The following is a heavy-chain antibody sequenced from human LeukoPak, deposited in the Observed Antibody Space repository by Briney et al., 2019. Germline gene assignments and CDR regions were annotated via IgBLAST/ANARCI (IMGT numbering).Heavy chain of an antibody. J-gene: IGHJ4*02. CDR2: ISYSGST. CDR1: SAGSFSSRAYY. Sequence: SETLSLTCSVSSAGSFSSRAYYWGWIRQPPGKGLEWIGTISYSGSTDYNPSLMSRVTISVDTSKNRFSLKLSSVTAADTAMYYCARTMRGYDVRYYYDYWGQETLVTVSS. CDR3: ARTMRGYDVRYYYDY. V-gene: IGHV4-39*07. D-gene: IGHD5-12*01.